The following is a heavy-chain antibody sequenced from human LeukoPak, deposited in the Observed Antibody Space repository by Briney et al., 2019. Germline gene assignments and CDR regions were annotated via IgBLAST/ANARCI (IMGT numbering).Heavy chain of an antibody. V-gene: IGHV1-2*06. D-gene: IGHD1-1*01. CDR3: ARDGNNLSSLHS. Sequence: ASVKVSCKASGYTFPGYPIHWVRQVPGQGLEWIVRIHPNSGDTYYAQKFHGRVTITRDTSINTAYMDLIRLTSPHTAVFYFARDGNNLSSLHSWGPGTLVTVSS. J-gene: IGHJ4*02. CDR1: GYTFPGYP. CDR2: IHPNSGDT.